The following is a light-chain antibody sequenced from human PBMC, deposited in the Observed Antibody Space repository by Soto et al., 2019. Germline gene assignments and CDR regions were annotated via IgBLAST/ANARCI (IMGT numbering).Light chain of an antibody. V-gene: IGKV3-20*01. CDR2: GAS. CDR1: QSVSSTY. J-gene: IGKJ1*01. CDR3: QRYGRSPKT. Sequence: EIVLTQSPGTLSLSPGERATLSCRARQSVSSTYLVGYQQKPGQAPRLLMYGASNRANGIPDRFSGSGSGADVTLTISSLEPEDFAVYYCQRYGRSPKTFGQGPKVDIK.